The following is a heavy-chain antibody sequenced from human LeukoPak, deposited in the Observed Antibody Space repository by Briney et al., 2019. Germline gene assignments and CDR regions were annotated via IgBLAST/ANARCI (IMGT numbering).Heavy chain of an antibody. V-gene: IGHV5-51*01. D-gene: IGHD3-3*01. CDR3: ARIEYITAGMYYFDY. CDR1: GYRFTSYW. Sequence: GASLKISFKGSGYRFTSYWIGWVRQMPGKGLEWMGIIYPGDSDTRYSPSFQGQVTISADKSISTAYLQWSSLKASDTAMYYCARIEYITAGMYYFDYWGQGTLVTVSS. J-gene: IGHJ4*02. CDR2: IYPGDSDT.